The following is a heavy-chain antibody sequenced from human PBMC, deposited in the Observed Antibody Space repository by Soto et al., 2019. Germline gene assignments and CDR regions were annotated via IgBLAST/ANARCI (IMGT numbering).Heavy chain of an antibody. CDR1: GYTFSKYT. CDR3: ARADRDYFGVAADFDS. Sequence: QVPLVQSGAEVKEPGASVKVSFKASGYTFSKYTIHGVRQAPGQSLEWMGWLNAGNGNTKYSQRFQGRVSMPRATSASTVYMEVSRLRYEDTGTYFCARADRDYFGVAADFDSWGQGTLVTVSS. CDR2: LNAGNGNT. V-gene: IGHV1-3*01. J-gene: IGHJ4*02. D-gene: IGHD3-3*01.